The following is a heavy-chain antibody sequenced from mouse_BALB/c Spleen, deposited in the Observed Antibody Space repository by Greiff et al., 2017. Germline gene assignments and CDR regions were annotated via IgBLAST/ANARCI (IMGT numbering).Heavy chain of an antibody. J-gene: IGHJ4*01. CDR1: GFTFSSYG. V-gene: IGHV5-6*01. Sequence: EVNVVESGGDLVKPGGSLKLSCAASGFTFSSYGMSWVRQTPDKRLEWVATISSGGSYTYYPDSVKGRFTISRDNAKNTLYLQMSSLKSEDTAMYYCARQDRYAMDYWGQGTSVTVSS. CDR2: ISSGGSYT. CDR3: ARQDRYAMDY.